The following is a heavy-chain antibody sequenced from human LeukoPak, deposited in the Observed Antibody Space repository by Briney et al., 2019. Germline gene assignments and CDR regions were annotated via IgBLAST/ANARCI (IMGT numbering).Heavy chain of an antibody. Sequence: PSETLSLTCTVSGGSISSSSYYWGWIRQPPGKGLEWIGSIYYSGCTYYNPSLKSRVTISVDRSKNQFSLKLSSVTAADTAVYYCARRNGGNLDYWGQGTLVTVSS. V-gene: IGHV4-39*07. CDR3: ARRNGGNLDY. J-gene: IGHJ4*02. CDR2: IYYSGCT. CDR1: GGSISSSSYY. D-gene: IGHD4-23*01.